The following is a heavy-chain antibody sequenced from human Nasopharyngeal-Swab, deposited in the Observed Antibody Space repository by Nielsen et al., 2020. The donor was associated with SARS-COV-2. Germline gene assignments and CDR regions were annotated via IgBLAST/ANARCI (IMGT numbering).Heavy chain of an antibody. V-gene: IGHV3-21*01. CDR2: ISGSGGST. D-gene: IGHD3-10*01. Sequence: WIPQPPGKGLEWVSAISGSGGSTYYADSVKGRFTISRDNAKNSLYLQMNSLRAEDTAVYYCARGGYGSGTNYYYYYMDVWGKGTTVTVSS. J-gene: IGHJ6*03. CDR3: ARGGYGSGTNYYYYYMDV.